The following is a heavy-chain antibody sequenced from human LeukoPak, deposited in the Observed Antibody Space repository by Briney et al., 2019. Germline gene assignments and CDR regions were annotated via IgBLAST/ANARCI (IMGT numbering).Heavy chain of an antibody. D-gene: IGHD3-3*01. Sequence: PSETLSLTCTVSGGSISSYYWSWIRQPPGKGLEWIGYIYDSGSTNYNPSLKSRVTISVDTSKNQFSLKLSFVTAADTAVYYCARGLGPIFGVVIRLAYYYMDVWGKGTTVTVSS. J-gene: IGHJ6*03. CDR2: IYDSGST. V-gene: IGHV4-59*01. CDR1: GGSISSYY. CDR3: ARGLGPIFGVVIRLAYYYMDV.